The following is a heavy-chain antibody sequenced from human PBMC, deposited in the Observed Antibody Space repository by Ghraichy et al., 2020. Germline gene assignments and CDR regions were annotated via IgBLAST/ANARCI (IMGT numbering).Heavy chain of an antibody. CDR2: IYYSGST. CDR1: GGSISSYY. V-gene: IGHV4-59*01. D-gene: IGHD3-3*01. J-gene: IGHJ4*02. Sequence: SETLSLTCTVSGGSISSYYWSWIRQPPGKGLEWIGYIYYSGSTNYNPSLKSRVTISVDTSKNQFSLKLSSVTAADTAVYYCARDSFWSGSDYWGQGTLVTVSS. CDR3: ARDSFWSGSDY.